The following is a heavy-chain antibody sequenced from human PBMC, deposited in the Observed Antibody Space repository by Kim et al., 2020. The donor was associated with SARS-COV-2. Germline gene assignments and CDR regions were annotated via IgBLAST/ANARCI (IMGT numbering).Heavy chain of an antibody. D-gene: IGHD3-22*01. Sequence: SETLSLTCAVSGGSISSSNWWRWVRQPPGQGLEWIGEIYHSGSTNYNPSLKSRVTISVDKSKNQFSLKLSSVTAADTAVYYCAREYSSGYHFDYWGQGTLVTVSS. J-gene: IGHJ4*02. V-gene: IGHV4-4*02. CDR1: GGSISSSNW. CDR2: IYHSGST. CDR3: AREYSSGYHFDY.